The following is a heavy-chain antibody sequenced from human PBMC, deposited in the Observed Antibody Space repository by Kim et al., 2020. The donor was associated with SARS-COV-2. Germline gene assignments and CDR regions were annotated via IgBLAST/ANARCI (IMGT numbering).Heavy chain of an antibody. V-gene: IGHV4-39*01. CDR3: ARQAGIGARQVADI. D-gene: IGHD6-6*01. CDR2: IFHSGST. J-gene: IGHJ1*01. Sequence: SETLSLTCTVSGASISSSSYYWGWLRQPPGKGLEWIGTIFHSGSTYYSPSLKSRLSISIDTSKNHFSLRLSSVSAADTGIYYCARQAGIGARQVADIWGQGTRVTV. CDR1: GASISSSSYY.